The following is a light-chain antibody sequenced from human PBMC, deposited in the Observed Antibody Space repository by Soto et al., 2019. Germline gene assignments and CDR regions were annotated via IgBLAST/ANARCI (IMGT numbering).Light chain of an antibody. CDR2: GAS. J-gene: IGKJ4*01. V-gene: IGKV3-15*01. CDR1: QSAISK. Sequence: EIVMTQSPATLSVSPGERATLSCRASQSAISKLAWYQQKPGQAPRLLIYGASTGATGIPSRFSGSGSGTEFTLTISSLESEDFAVYYCQQYNNWPPLTFGGGTKVEIK. CDR3: QQYNNWPPLT.